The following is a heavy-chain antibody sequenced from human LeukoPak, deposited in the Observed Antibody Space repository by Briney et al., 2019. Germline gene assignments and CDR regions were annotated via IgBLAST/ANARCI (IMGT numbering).Heavy chain of an antibody. V-gene: IGHV3-15*01. D-gene: IGHD1-26*01. CDR2: IKSKTDGGTT. Sequence: PGGSLRLSCAASGFTFSNAWMSWVRQAPGKGLEWVGRIKSKTDGGTTDYAAPVKGRFTISRDDSKNTLYLQTNSLKTEDTAVYYCTTVARRIVGAITDYFDYWGQGTLVTVSS. CDR1: GFTFSNAW. CDR3: TTVARRIVGAITDYFDY. J-gene: IGHJ4*02.